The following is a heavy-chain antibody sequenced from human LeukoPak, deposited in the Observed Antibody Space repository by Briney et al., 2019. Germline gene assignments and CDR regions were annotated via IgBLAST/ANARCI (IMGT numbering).Heavy chain of an antibody. J-gene: IGHJ4*02. CDR1: EFTFSSYT. D-gene: IGHD7-27*01. CDR3: AKDGGLWVSAHWGDS. CDR2: ITTSDGNT. Sequence: PGGSLRLSCAASEFTFSSYTMSWVRQAPGKGLEWVSTITTSDGNTYYADSVKGRFTVSRDNSKNTLFLQMNSLRAEDTAVYYCAKDGGLWVSAHWGDSWGQGTLVTVSS. V-gene: IGHV3-23*01.